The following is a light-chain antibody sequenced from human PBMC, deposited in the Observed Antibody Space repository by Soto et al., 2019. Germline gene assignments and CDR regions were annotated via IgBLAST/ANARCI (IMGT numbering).Light chain of an antibody. Sequence: EIVMTQSPGTLSVSPGEAATLSCRASQRIAFTLAWYQQKPGQAPRLLIYAASARATGVPTRFSGSGSGAEFALTINSLQSEDSAVYYCQQYDKWPITFGQGTRLEIK. V-gene: IGKV3-15*01. CDR2: AAS. J-gene: IGKJ5*01. CDR3: QQYDKWPIT. CDR1: QRIAFT.